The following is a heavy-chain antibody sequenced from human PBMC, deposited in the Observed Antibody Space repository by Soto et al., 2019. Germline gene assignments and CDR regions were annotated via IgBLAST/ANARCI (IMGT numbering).Heavy chain of an antibody. D-gene: IGHD2-15*01. CDR3: ARADCSGGSCYGLFAFDI. CDR2: IIPIFGTA. V-gene: IGHV1-69*13. J-gene: IGHJ3*02. Sequence: SVKVSCKASGGTFSSYAISWVRQAPGQGLEWMGGIIPIFGTANYAQKFQGRVTITADESTSTAYMELSSLRSEDTAVYYCARADCSGGSCYGLFAFDIWGQGTMVT. CDR1: GGTFSSYA.